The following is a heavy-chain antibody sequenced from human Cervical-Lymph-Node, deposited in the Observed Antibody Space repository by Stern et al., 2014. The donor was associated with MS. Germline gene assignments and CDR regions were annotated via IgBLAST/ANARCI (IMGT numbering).Heavy chain of an antibody. V-gene: IGHV1-8*01. CDR1: GYTFTNYD. CDR3: ARSDYGDWDS. J-gene: IGHJ4*02. D-gene: IGHD4-17*01. CDR2: MNPSSGHT. Sequence: VQLGQSGAEVRKPGASVKVSCKASGYTFTNYDIHWVRQATGQGLEWMGWMNPSSGHTAYAQNFQGRVTMTRDTSISTAYMELSSLRSEDTALYYCARSDYGDWDSWGQGTLVTVSS.